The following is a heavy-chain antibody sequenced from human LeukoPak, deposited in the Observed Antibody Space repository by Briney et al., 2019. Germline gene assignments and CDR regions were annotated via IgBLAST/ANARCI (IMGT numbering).Heavy chain of an antibody. J-gene: IGHJ4*02. D-gene: IGHD4-23*01. Sequence: PSETLSLTCTVSGGSISSYYWSWIRQPPGKGLEWIGYIYYSGSTNYNPSLKSRVTISVDTSKNQFSLKLSSVTAADTAVYYCARYDYGGNSVSYWGQGTLVTVSS. CDR1: GGSISSYY. V-gene: IGHV4-59*08. CDR3: ARYDYGGNSVSY. CDR2: IYYSGST.